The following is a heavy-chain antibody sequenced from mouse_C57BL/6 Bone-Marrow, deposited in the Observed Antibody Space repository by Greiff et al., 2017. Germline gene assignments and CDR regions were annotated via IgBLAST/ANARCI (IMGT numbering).Heavy chain of an antibody. CDR3: ARRKGLDY. CDR2: ISSGSSTI. Sequence: EVKLVESGGGLVKPGGSLKLSCAASGFTFSDYGMHWVRQAPAKGLEWVAYISSGSSTIYYADTVKGRFTISRDNAKNTLFLQMTSLRSEDTAMYYCARRKGLDYWGQGTTLTVSS. V-gene: IGHV5-17*01. CDR1: GFTFSDYG. J-gene: IGHJ2*01.